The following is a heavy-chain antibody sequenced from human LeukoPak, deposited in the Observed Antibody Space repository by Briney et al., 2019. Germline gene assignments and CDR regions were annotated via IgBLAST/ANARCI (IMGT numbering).Heavy chain of an antibody. D-gene: IGHD4-17*01. CDR1: GYTFTSYA. J-gene: IGHJ4*02. CDR2: INAGNGNT. Sequence: ASVKVSCKASGYTFTSYAMHWVRQAPGQRLEWMGWINAGNGNTKYSQKFQGRVTITRDTSASTAYMELRSLRSDDTAVYYCARLYGDYSVSTIDYWGQGTLVTVSS. CDR3: ARLYGDYSVSTIDY. V-gene: IGHV1-3*01.